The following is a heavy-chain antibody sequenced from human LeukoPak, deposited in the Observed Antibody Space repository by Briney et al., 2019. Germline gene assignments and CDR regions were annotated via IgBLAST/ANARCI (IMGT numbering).Heavy chain of an antibody. Sequence: GGSLRLSCAASGFTFSSYAMHWVRQAPGKGLEWVAVISYDGSNKYYADSVKGRFTISRDNSKSTLYLQMNSLRAEDTAVYYCARVNDYGDAYGMDVWGQGTTVTVSS. CDR1: GFTFSSYA. V-gene: IGHV3-30-3*01. CDR2: ISYDGSNK. J-gene: IGHJ6*02. D-gene: IGHD4-17*01. CDR3: ARVNDYGDAYGMDV.